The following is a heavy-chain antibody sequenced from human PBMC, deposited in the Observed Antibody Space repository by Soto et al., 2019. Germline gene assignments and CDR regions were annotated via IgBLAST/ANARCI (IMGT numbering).Heavy chain of an antibody. CDR2: ISGSGGST. CDR1: GFNFSSYA. Sequence: AGSMILSCAASGFNFSSYAMSWVRPAPGKGLEWVSAISGSGGSTYYADSVKGRFTISRDNSKNTLYLQMNSLRAEDTAVYYCAKFQGGYCSSTSCPDAFDIWGQGTMVTVSS. V-gene: IGHV3-23*01. D-gene: IGHD2-2*01. J-gene: IGHJ3*02. CDR3: AKFQGGYCSSTSCPDAFDI.